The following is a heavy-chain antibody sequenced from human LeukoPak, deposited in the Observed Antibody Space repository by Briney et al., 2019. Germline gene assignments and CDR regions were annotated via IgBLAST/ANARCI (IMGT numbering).Heavy chain of an antibody. CDR2: IYHTGST. D-gene: IGHD3-10*01. V-gene: IGHV4-61*01. CDR3: TRSIMDFYVSGT. Sequence: SETLSLTCTVSGGSVSSTSSSYFWNWLRQPPGKGLEWIGYIYHTGSTKYNPSLESRVTMSVDTFKNQFSLKLRSVTAADTAVYYRTRSIMDFYVSGTWGRGTLVTVSS. J-gene: IGHJ5*02. CDR1: GGSVSSTSSSYF.